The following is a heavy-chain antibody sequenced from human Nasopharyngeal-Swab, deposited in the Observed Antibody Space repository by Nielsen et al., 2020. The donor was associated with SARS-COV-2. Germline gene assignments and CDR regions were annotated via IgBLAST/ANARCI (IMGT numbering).Heavy chain of an antibody. V-gene: IGHV4-34*01. Sequence: SETLSLTCAVYGGSFSGYYWSWIRQPPGKGLEWIGEINHSGSTNYNPSLKSRVTISVDTSKNQFSLQLNSVTPEDTAVYYCAREEERYYYYYMDVWGKGTTVTVSS. CDR2: INHSGST. CDR1: GGSFSGYY. CDR3: AREEERYYYYYMDV. J-gene: IGHJ6*03.